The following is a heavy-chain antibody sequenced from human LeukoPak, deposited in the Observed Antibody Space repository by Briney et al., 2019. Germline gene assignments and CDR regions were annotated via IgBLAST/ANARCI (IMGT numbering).Heavy chain of an antibody. J-gene: IGHJ5*02. D-gene: IGHD3-3*01. Sequence: PGGSLRLSCAASGFTFSNDWMCWVRQAPGKGLEWVANINQDESKKYYADSVKGRFTISRDNAKNSLYLQMSSLTAEDTAIYYCARDRFWSGPYNWFDPWGQGTLVTVSS. V-gene: IGHV3-7*01. CDR3: ARDRFWSGPYNWFDP. CDR1: GFTFSNDW. CDR2: INQDESKK.